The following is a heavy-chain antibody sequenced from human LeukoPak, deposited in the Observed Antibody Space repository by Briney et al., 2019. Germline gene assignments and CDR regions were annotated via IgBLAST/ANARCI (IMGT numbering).Heavy chain of an antibody. CDR3: AREGHYDSSGYDIDY. Sequence: ASVKVSCKASGYTFTSYYMHWVRQAPGQGLEWMGIINPSGGSTSYAQKFQGRVTMTRDMSTSTVYMELSSLRSEDTAVYYCAREGHYDSSGYDIDYWGQGTLVTVSS. CDR2: INPSGGST. J-gene: IGHJ4*02. V-gene: IGHV1-46*01. D-gene: IGHD3-22*01. CDR1: GYTFTSYY.